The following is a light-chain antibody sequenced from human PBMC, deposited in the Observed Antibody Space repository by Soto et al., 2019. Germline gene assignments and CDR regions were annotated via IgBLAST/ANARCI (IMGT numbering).Light chain of an antibody. Sequence: QSALTQPASVSGSPGQSITISCSETSVSDYTYVSWYQQHPGKAPKVMIYEVSNRPSGVSNRFSGSKSGNTASLTISGLQAEDEADYYCSSYTSSNTGVFGGGTKLTVL. CDR2: EVS. CDR1: SVSDYTY. CDR3: SSYTSSNTGV. J-gene: IGLJ3*02. V-gene: IGLV2-14*01.